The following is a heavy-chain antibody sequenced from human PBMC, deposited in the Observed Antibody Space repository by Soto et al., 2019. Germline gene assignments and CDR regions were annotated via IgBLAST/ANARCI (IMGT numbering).Heavy chain of an antibody. D-gene: IGHD4-17*01. J-gene: IGHJ4*02. CDR3: ARGKGRHYGDFTSIFDY. CDR1: GYTFTSYG. Sequence: GASVKVSCKASGYTFTSYGISWVRQTPGQGHEWMGGISAYNGNTNYAQKLQGRVTMTTDTSTSTAYMELRSLRSDDTAVYYCARGKGRHYGDFTSIFDYWGQGTLVTVSS. CDR2: ISAYNGNT. V-gene: IGHV1-18*01.